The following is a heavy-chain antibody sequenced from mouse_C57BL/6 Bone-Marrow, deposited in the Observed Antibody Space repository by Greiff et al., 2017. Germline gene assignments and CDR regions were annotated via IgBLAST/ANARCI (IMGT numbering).Heavy chain of an antibody. V-gene: IGHV14-4*01. Sequence: VQLQQYGAELVRPGASVKLSCTASGFNIKDDYMHWVKQRPEQGLEWIGWIDPENGDTEYASKFQGKATITADTSSNTAYLQLSSLTSEDTAVYYCTLPYYFDYWGQGTTLTVSS. J-gene: IGHJ2*01. CDR2: IDPENGDT. D-gene: IGHD5-5*01. CDR3: TLPYYFDY. CDR1: GFNIKDDY.